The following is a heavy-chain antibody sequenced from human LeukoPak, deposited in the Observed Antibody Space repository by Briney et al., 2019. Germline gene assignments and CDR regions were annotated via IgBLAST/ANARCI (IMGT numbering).Heavy chain of an antibody. D-gene: IGHD2-15*01. Sequence: GGSLRLSCAASGFTFSDYGVHWVRQAPGKGLEWVAVISNDGNNKQYAESVKGRFTISRDNSKNTLYLQLNSLRTEDTAVYYCARDRNYCGGGSCYVFDYWGQGALVTVSS. J-gene: IGHJ4*02. CDR3: ARDRNYCGGGSCYVFDY. CDR2: ISNDGNNK. CDR1: GFTFSDYG. V-gene: IGHV3-30*14.